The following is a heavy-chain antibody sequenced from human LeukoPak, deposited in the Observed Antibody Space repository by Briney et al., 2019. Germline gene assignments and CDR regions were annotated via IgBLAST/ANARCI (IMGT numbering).Heavy chain of an antibody. Sequence: ASVKVSCKASGYTFTSYAMNWVRQAPGQGLEWMGWINTNTGNPTYAQGFTGRFVFSLDTSVSTAYLQISSLKAEDTAVYYCARFFRRYHENVFNIGGQGTMATVS. CDR2: INTNTGNP. CDR1: GYTFTSYA. CDR3: ARFFRRYHENVFNI. D-gene: IGHD2-2*01. J-gene: IGHJ3*02. V-gene: IGHV7-4-1*02.